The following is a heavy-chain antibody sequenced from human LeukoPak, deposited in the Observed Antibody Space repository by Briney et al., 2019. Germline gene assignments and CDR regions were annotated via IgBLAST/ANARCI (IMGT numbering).Heavy chain of an antibody. J-gene: IGHJ4*02. V-gene: IGHV4-34*01. CDR1: GGSFSGYY. CDR3: ARIRGYSYGY. CDR2: INHSGST. D-gene: IGHD5-18*01. Sequence: SETLSLTCAVYGGSFSGYYWSWIRQPPGKGLEWIGEINHSGSTNYNPSLKSRVTISVDTSKNQFSLKLSSVTAADTAVYYCARIRGYSYGYWGQGTLVTASS.